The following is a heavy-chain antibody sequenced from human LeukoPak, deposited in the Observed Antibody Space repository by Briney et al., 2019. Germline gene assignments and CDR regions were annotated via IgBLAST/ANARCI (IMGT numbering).Heavy chain of an antibody. CDR1: GGSISSGGYY. CDR3: ARASGRLRWSLDY. D-gene: IGHD4-23*01. V-gene: IGHV4-31*03. Sequence: SQTLSFTCTVSGGSISSGGYYWSWLRQHPGKGLEWIGYIYYSGSTYYNPSLKSRVTISVDTSKNQFSLKLSSVTAADTAVYYCARASGRLRWSLDYWGQGTLVTVSS. CDR2: IYYSGST. J-gene: IGHJ4*02.